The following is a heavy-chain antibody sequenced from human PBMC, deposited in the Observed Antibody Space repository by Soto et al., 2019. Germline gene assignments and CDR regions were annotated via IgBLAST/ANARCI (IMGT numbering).Heavy chain of an antibody. J-gene: IGHJ5*02. CDR3: ARLIPYDFWSGPGWFDP. Sequence: SETLSLTCTVSGGSISSSSYYWGWIRQPPVKGLEWIGSIYYNGSTYYNPSLKSRVTISVDTSKNQFSLKLSSVTAADTAVYYCARLIPYDFWSGPGWFDPWGQGTLVTVSS. CDR1: GGSISSSSYY. V-gene: IGHV4-39*01. CDR2: IYYNGST. D-gene: IGHD3-3*01.